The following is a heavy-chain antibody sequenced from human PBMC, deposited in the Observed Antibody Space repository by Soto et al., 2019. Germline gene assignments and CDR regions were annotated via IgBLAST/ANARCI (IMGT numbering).Heavy chain of an antibody. D-gene: IGHD6-19*01. CDR2: IYYSGST. V-gene: IGHV4-59*01. J-gene: IGHJ5*02. CDR3: ARSSCAGVAVEGFDP. Sequence: SETLSLTCTVSGGFISSYYWRWIRHPPGKGLEWIGYIYYSGSTNYNPSLKSRVTISVDASKNQFSLKLSSVTAADTAVYYCARSSCAGVAVEGFDPWGQGTLVTVSS. CDR1: GGFISSYY.